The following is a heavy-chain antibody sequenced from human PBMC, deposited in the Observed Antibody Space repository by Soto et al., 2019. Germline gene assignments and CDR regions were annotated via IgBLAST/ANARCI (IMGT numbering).Heavy chain of an antibody. Sequence: SVKVSCKASGFTFTSSAVQWVRQARGQRLEWIGWIVVGSGNTNYAQKFQERVTITRDMSTSTAYMELSSLRSEDTAVYYCAADRIVGATVYYYYYGMDVWGQGTTVTVSS. CDR2: IVVGSGNT. V-gene: IGHV1-58*01. CDR1: GFTFTSSA. D-gene: IGHD1-26*01. CDR3: AADRIVGATVYYYYYGMDV. J-gene: IGHJ6*02.